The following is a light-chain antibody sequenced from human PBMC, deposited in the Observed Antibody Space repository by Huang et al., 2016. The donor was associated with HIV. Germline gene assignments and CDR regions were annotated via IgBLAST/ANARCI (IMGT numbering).Light chain of an antibody. CDR2: ETS. V-gene: IGKV3-11*01. J-gene: IGKJ4*01. Sequence: EIVLTQSPATLSLSPGERATLSCRASQSVDKYLGWYQQRPGQAPRLLIDETSNRATGGPARFSGSGSGTDFTLTISSLEPEDFGVYCCQQRANWPPITFGGGTKVEIK. CDR1: QSVDKY. CDR3: QQRANWPPIT.